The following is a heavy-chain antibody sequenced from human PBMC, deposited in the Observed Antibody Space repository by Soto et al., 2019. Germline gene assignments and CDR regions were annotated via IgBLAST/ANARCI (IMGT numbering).Heavy chain of an antibody. J-gene: IGHJ4*02. CDR2: SYDGVMT. CDR1: GGSISTVDYW. D-gene: IGHD7-27*01. V-gene: IGHV4-30-4*01. CDR3: ARGPSGDKVDS. Sequence: QVQLQESGPGLVKPSQTLSLTCTVSGGSISTVDYWWSWIRQSPDMGLEWIGHSYDGVMTYTNPSHESRVTMSVDTSKSQLSLTLSSVSAADTAVYYCARGPSGDKVDSWGQGTLVTVSS.